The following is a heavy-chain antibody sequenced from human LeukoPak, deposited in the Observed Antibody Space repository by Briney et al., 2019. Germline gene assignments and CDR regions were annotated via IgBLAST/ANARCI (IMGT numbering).Heavy chain of an antibody. J-gene: IGHJ5*02. CDR3: ARRLTQYDCFDP. CDR2: TYYRSTWYN. D-gene: IGHD2-2*01. V-gene: IGHV6-1*01. Sequence: SQTLSLTCAISGDSVSSNSVTWNWIRQSPSRGLEWLGRTYYRSTWYNDYAVSVRGRITANPDTSKNQFSLHLNSVTPEDTAVYYCARRLTQYDCFDPWGQGILVTVSS. CDR1: GDSVSSNSVT.